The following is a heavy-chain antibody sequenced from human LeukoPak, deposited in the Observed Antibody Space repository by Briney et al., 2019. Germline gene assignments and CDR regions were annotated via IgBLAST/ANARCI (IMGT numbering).Heavy chain of an antibody. Sequence: GGSLRLSCVVSGLIVTRDYMSWVRQAPGKGLEWVSAIYSGGSTYYADSVKGRFTISRDNSKNTLYLQMNSLRAADTAVYYFASLGYWGQGTLVTVSS. J-gene: IGHJ4*02. CDR3: ASLGY. V-gene: IGHV3-66*02. CDR2: IYSGGST. CDR1: GLIVTRDY.